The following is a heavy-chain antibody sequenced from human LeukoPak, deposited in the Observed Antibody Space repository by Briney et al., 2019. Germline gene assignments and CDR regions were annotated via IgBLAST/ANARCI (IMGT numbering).Heavy chain of an antibody. D-gene: IGHD6-19*01. CDR2: ISSSNYI. Sequence: GGSLRLSCAASGFTFSSYGMNWVRQAPGKGLEWVSSISSSNYIYYADSVKGRFTISRDNAKNSLYLQMNSLRAEDTAVYYCARDPSSGWYLKGWFDPWGQGTLVTVSS. V-gene: IGHV3-21*01. J-gene: IGHJ5*02. CDR1: GFTFSSYG. CDR3: ARDPSSGWYLKGWFDP.